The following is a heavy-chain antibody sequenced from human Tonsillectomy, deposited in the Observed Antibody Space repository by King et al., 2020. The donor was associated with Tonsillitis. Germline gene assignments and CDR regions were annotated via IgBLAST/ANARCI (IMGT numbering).Heavy chain of an antibody. D-gene: IGHD4-11*01. CDR2: ISYDGSKK. J-gene: IGHJ6*02. CDR3: AKADYRSV. Sequence: VQLVESGGGVVQPGRSLRLSCAASGFTFSSYAIHWVRQAPGKGLEWVAVISYDGSKKYYADSVKGRFTISRDNSENTVYLQMNSLRVEDTAVFYCAKADYRSVWGQGTTVTVSS. CDR1: GFTFSSYA. V-gene: IGHV3-30*18.